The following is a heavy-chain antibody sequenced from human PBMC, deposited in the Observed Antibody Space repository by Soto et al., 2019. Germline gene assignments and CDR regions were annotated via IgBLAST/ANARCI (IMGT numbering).Heavy chain of an antibody. D-gene: IGHD3-10*01. CDR1: GYTFTNTY. CDR2: INPSGGST. Sequence: APGKVSCKASGYTFTNTYMPWGGPAPGQGFGWMGIINPSGGSTSYAQKFQGRVTMTRDTSTSTVYMELSSLRSEDTAVYYCARVRSGSASRQYYFDYWGQGTLVTVSS. V-gene: IGHV1-46*03. J-gene: IGHJ4*02. CDR3: ARVRSGSASRQYYFDY.